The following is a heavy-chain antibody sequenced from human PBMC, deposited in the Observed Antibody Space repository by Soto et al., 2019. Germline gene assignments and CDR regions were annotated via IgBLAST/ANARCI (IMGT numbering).Heavy chain of an antibody. Sequence: VQLVESGGGLVQPGESLRLSCAASGFTFSYYWMHWVRQAPGKGRVWVSRIHSDGSSTTYAGSVKGRFTISRDNARNTVYLQMKSLRVEDTAVYYCARGDRGAFDLWGQGTVVTVSS. J-gene: IGHJ3*01. D-gene: IGHD3-16*01. CDR3: ARGDRGAFDL. V-gene: IGHV3-74*03. CDR2: IHSDGSST. CDR1: GFTFSYYW.